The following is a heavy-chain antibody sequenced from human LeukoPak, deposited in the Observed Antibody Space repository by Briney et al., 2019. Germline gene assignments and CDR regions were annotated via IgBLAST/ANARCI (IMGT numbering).Heavy chain of an antibody. CDR2: INAGNGNT. CDR1: GYTFTSYA. D-gene: IGHD2-15*01. V-gene: IGHV1-3*01. CDR3: ARRVAATPDAFDI. J-gene: IGHJ3*02. Sequence: ASVKVSCKASGYTFTSYAMHWVRQAPGQRLEWMGWINAGNGNTKYSQKFQGRVTITRDISASTAYMELSSLRSEDTAVYYCARRVAATPDAFDIWGQGTMVTVSS.